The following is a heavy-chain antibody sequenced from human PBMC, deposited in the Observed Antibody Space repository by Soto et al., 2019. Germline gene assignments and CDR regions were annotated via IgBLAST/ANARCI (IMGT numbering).Heavy chain of an antibody. V-gene: IGHV4-39*07. CDR2: IYYSGST. Sequence: ASETLSLTCTVSGGSISSSSYYWGWIRQPPGKGLEWIGSIYYSGSTYYNPSLKSRVTISVDTSKNQFSLKLSSVTAADTAVYYCARVGGEGHMDVWGKGTTVTVSS. CDR1: GGSISSSSYY. D-gene: IGHD3-10*01. CDR3: ARVGGEGHMDV. J-gene: IGHJ6*03.